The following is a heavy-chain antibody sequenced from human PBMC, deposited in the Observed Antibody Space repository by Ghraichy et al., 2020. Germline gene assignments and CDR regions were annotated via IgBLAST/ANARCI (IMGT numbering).Heavy chain of an antibody. CDR2: ISAYNGNT. CDR1: GYTFTSYG. CDR3: ARDHYDSSGYYWGYYYYGMDV. J-gene: IGHJ6*02. D-gene: IGHD3-22*01. V-gene: IGHV1-18*01. Sequence: ASVKVSCKASGYTFTSYGISWVRQAPGQGLEWMGWISAYNGNTNYAQKLQGRVTMTTDTSTSTAYMELRSLRSDDTAVYYCARDHYDSSGYYWGYYYYGMDVWGQGTTVTVSS.